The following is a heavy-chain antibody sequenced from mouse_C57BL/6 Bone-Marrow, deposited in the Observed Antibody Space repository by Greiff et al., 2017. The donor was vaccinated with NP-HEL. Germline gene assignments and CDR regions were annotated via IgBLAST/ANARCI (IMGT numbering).Heavy chain of an antibody. CDR3: ARGYYGSSYLHYYAMDY. Sequence: QVQLQQPGAELVKPGASVKMSCKASGYTFTSYWITWVKQRPGQGLEWIGDIYPGSGSTNYNEKFKSKATLTVDTSSSTAYMQLSSLTSEDSAVYYCARGYYGSSYLHYYAMDYWGQGTSVTVSS. V-gene: IGHV1-55*01. CDR1: GYTFTSYW. D-gene: IGHD1-1*01. J-gene: IGHJ4*01. CDR2: IYPGSGST.